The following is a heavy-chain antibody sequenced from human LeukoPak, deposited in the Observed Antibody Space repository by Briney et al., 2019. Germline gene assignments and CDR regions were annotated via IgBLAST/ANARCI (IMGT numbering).Heavy chain of an antibody. V-gene: IGHV3-30*03. CDR2: ISYDGSNK. Sequence: GGSLRLSCAASGFTFSSYGMHWVRQAPGKGLEWVAVISYDGSNKYCADSVKGRFTISRDNSKNTLYLQMNSLRAEDTAVYYCARDLGSGDYYYYGMDVWGQGTTVTVSS. J-gene: IGHJ6*02. CDR1: GFTFSSYG. D-gene: IGHD3-10*01. CDR3: ARDLGSGDYYYYGMDV.